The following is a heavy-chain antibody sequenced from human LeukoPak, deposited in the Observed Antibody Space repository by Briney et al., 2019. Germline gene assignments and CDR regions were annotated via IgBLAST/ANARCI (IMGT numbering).Heavy chain of an antibody. J-gene: IGHJ4*02. Sequence: PGGSLRLSCAASGFTFSNYWMTWVRRAPGKGLEWVANIRRDGSETHYVDSVMGRFTISRDNAKNSLYLQMNSLRAEDTAVYYCAKEDGYNLFDYWGQGTLVTVSS. V-gene: IGHV3-7*03. CDR1: GFTFSNYW. D-gene: IGHD5-24*01. CDR2: IRRDGSET. CDR3: AKEDGYNLFDY.